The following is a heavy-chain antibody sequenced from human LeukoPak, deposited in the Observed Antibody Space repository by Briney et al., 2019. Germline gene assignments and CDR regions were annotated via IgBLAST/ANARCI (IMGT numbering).Heavy chain of an antibody. CDR1: GFTFSASA. CDR2: IRSKANTYAT. CDR3: TRNWDYSDFFDY. V-gene: IGHV3-73*01. J-gene: IGHJ4*02. Sequence: GGSLRLSCAASGFTFSASAMYWVRQTSGKGLEWVGRIRSKANTYATAYAASVKGRFTISRDESKNTAYLEMNSLKIEDTAVYYCTRNWDYSDFFDYWGQGTLVTVSS. D-gene: IGHD4-11*01.